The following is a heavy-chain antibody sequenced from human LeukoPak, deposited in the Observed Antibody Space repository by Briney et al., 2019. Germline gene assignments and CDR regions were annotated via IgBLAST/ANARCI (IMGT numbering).Heavy chain of an antibody. V-gene: IGHV5-51*01. Sequence: GESLKISCKASGYSFTNYWIAWVRQMPGKGLEWMGVIFPGDSDTRYSPSFQGQVTISADKSISTAYLQWNSLKASDTAKYYCARPKDDSGGNPYRFEPWGQGTLVTVSS. CDR1: GYSFTNYW. D-gene: IGHD2-15*01. CDR2: IFPGDSDT. J-gene: IGHJ5*02. CDR3: ARPKDDSGGNPYRFEP.